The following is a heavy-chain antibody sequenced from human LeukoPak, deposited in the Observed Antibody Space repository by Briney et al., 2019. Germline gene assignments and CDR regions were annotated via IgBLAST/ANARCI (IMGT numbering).Heavy chain of an antibody. CDR3: ASRDSSGWYEEA. Sequence: ASVKVSCTSSGYTFTTYCIHWVRQAPGQGLEWMGVINPSGGRTSYAQKFQGRVTMTRDTSTSTVYMELSSLRSEDTAMYYCASRDSSGWYEEAWGQGTLVTVSS. V-gene: IGHV1-46*01. CDR1: GYTFTTYC. J-gene: IGHJ5*02. CDR2: INPSGGRT. D-gene: IGHD6-19*01.